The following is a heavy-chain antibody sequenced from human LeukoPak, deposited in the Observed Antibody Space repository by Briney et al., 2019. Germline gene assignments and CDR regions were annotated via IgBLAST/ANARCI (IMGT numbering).Heavy chain of an antibody. CDR2: MHYSGST. Sequence: SETLSLTCTVSGGSISSSDYYRSWIRQPPGKGLEWIGYMHYSGSTYYNPSLKSRVTISVDTSKKQISLKLSSVTAEDTAVYHCAREGAGTSFDSWGQGTLVIVSS. D-gene: IGHD6-19*01. CDR3: AREGAGTSFDS. J-gene: IGHJ4*02. V-gene: IGHV4-30-4*01. CDR1: GGSISSSDYY.